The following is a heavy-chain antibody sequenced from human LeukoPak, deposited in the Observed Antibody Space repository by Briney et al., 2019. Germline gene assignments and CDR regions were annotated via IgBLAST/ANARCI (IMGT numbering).Heavy chain of an antibody. V-gene: IGHV3-30*02. Sequence: GGSLRLSCAASGFTFSSYGMHWVRQAPGKGLEWVAFIRYDGSNKYYADSVKGRFTISRDNSKDTLYLQMNSLRAEDTAVYYCAKDLLSGSYYKDYWGQGTLVTVSS. CDR3: AKDLLSGSYYKDY. J-gene: IGHJ4*02. CDR2: IRYDGSNK. CDR1: GFTFSSYG. D-gene: IGHD1-26*01.